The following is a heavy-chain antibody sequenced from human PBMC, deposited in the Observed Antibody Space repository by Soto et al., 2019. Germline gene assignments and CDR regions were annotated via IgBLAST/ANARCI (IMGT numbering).Heavy chain of an antibody. J-gene: IGHJ4*02. V-gene: IGHV4-61*01. CDR1: GGSVSSGSYY. CDR3: ARGRGYGSGSYYNVRSWHY. CDR2: IYYSGST. Sequence: SETLSLTCTVSGGSVSSGSYYWSWIRQPPGKGLEWIGYIYYSGSTNYNPSLKSRATISVDTSKNQFSLKLSSVTAADTAVYYCARGRGYGSGSYYNVRSWHYWGQGTLVTVSS. D-gene: IGHD3-10*01.